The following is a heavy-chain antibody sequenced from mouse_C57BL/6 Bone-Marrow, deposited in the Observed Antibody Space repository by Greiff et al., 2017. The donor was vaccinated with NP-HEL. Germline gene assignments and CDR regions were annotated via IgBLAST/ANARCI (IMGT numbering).Heavy chain of an antibody. V-gene: IGHV1-18*01. D-gene: IGHD3-1*01. CDR2: INPNNGGT. Sequence: EVQGVESGPELVKPGASVKIPCKASGYTFTDYNMDWVKQSHGKSLEWIGDINPNNGGTIYNQKFKGKATLTVDKSSSTAYMELRSLTSEDTAVYYCARWAYAMDYWGQGTSVTVSS. CDR1: GYTFTDYN. CDR3: ARWAYAMDY. J-gene: IGHJ4*01.